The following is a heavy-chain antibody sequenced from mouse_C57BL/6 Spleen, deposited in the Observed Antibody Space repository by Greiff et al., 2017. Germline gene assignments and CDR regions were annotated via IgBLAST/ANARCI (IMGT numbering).Heavy chain of an antibody. CDR3: GRRGYLYAVDY. V-gene: IGHV1-53*01. J-gene: IGHJ4*01. D-gene: IGHD2-2*01. Sequence: QVQLQQSGPELVKPGASVQLSCKASGYTFTSYWMHWVKQRPGQGLEWIGNINPSNGGTNYNEKFKGKATLTVDKSSSTAYVQRSSLTSEDAAVYYCGRRGYLYAVDYWGQGTSVTVSA. CDR1: GYTFTSYW. CDR2: INPSNGGT.